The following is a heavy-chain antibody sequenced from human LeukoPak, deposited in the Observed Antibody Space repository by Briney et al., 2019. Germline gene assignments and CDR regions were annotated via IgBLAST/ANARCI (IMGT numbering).Heavy chain of an antibody. J-gene: IGHJ4*02. D-gene: IGHD7-27*01. V-gene: IGHV3-23*01. CDR1: GFTFSSYG. CDR2: ISGSGGST. Sequence: PGGSLRLSCAASGFTFSSYGMSWVRQAPGKGLEWVSAISGSGGSTYYADSVKGRFTISRDNSKNTLYLQMNSLRAEDTAVYYCARTTSWGSWSFDYWGQGTLVTVSS. CDR3: ARTTSWGSWSFDY.